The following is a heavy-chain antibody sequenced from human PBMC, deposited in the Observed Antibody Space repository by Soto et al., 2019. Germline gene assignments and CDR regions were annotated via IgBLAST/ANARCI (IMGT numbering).Heavy chain of an antibody. J-gene: IGHJ4*02. D-gene: IGHD5-18*01. CDR3: ARGDGDRYDGHGYLGRH. CDR2: INSDGSGT. Sequence: EVQLVESGGGLVQPGESLTLSCAASGFTFSSYWMHWVRQAPGKGLVWVSRINSDGSGTYHADSVKGRLTISRDNAKNTLYLQRNSLRVEDTAVYFCARGDGDRYDGHGYLGRHWGQGTLVTVSS. V-gene: IGHV3-74*01. CDR1: GFTFSSYW.